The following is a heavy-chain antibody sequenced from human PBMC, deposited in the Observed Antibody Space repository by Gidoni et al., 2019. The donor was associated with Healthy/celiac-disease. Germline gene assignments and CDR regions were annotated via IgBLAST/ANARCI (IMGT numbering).Heavy chain of an antibody. J-gene: IGHJ4*02. V-gene: IGHV3-33*01. CDR3: ARGQRITIFGVVTNYFDY. Sequence: QVQLVESGGGVVQPGRSLRLSCAASGFTFSSYGMHWVRQAPGKGLEWVAVIWYDGSNKYYADSVKGRFTISRDNSKNTLYLQMNSLRAEDTAVYYCARGQRITIFGVVTNYFDYWGQGTLVTVSS. CDR1: GFTFSSYG. CDR2: IWYDGSNK. D-gene: IGHD3-3*01.